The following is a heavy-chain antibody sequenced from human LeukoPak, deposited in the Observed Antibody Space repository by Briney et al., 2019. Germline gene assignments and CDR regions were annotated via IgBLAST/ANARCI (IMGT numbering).Heavy chain of an antibody. CDR2: ISYDGSNK. Sequence: GRTLRLSCAASGFTFSSYAMHWVRQAPGKGLEWVAVISYDGSNKYYADSVKGRFTISRDNSRNTLYLQMNSLRAEDTAVYYCARDPIVGATTRIDYYMDVWGKGTTVTVSS. CDR3: ARDPIVGATTRIDYYMDV. J-gene: IGHJ6*03. V-gene: IGHV3-30*04. D-gene: IGHD1-26*01. CDR1: GFTFSSYA.